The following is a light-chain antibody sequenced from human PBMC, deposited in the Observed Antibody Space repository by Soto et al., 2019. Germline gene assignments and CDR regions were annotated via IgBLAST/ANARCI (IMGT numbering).Light chain of an antibody. CDR2: SNN. Sequence: QSVLTQPPSASGTPGQRVTIACSGSSSNIGSNTVNWYQQLPGTAPKLLIYSNNQRPSGVPDRFSGSKSGTSASLAISGLQSEDEAGYYCEAWDDSLNGPVFGGGTKLTVL. V-gene: IGLV1-44*01. CDR3: EAWDDSLNGPV. CDR1: SSNIGSNT. J-gene: IGLJ2*01.